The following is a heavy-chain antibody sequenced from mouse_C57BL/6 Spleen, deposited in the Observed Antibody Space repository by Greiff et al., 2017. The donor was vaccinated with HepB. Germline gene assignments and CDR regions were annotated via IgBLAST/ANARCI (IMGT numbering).Heavy chain of an antibody. J-gene: IGHJ2*01. CDR1: GFSLTSYG. V-gene: IGHV2-2*01. D-gene: IGHD1-1*01. CDR2: IWSGGST. Sequence: VMLVESGPGLVQPSQSLSITCTVSGFSLTSYGVHWVRQSPGKGLEWLGVIWSGGSTDYNAAFISRLSISKDNSKSQVFFKMNSLQADDTAIYYCAREGYYYGSSPFGYWGQGTTLTVSS. CDR3: AREGYYYGSSPFGY.